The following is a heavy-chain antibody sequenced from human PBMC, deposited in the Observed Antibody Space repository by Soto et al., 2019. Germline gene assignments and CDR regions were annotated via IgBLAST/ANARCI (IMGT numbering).Heavy chain of an antibody. J-gene: IGHJ6*02. CDR1: GFTVSSNY. V-gene: IGHV3-53*01. CDR3: ARGGAARPYYYYYGMDV. CDR2: IYSGGST. Sequence: GGSLRLSCAASGFTVSSNYMSWVRQAPGKGLEWVSVIYSGGSTYYADSVKGRFTISRDNSKNTLYLQMNSLRAEDTAVYYCARGGAARPYYYYYGMDVRGQGTTVTVSS. D-gene: IGHD6-6*01.